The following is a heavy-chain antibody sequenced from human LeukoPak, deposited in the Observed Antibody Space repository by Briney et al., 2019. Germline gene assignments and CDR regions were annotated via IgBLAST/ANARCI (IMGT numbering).Heavy chain of an antibody. V-gene: IGHV1-24*01. Sequence: ASVKVSCKVSGYTLTELSMHWVRQAPGKGLEWMGGFDPEDGETIYAQKFQGRVTMTEGTSTDTAYMELSSLRSEDTAVYYCATGEITMVRGAFDAFDIWGQGTMVTVSS. CDR2: FDPEDGET. J-gene: IGHJ3*02. CDR3: ATGEITMVRGAFDAFDI. D-gene: IGHD3-10*01. CDR1: GYTLTELS.